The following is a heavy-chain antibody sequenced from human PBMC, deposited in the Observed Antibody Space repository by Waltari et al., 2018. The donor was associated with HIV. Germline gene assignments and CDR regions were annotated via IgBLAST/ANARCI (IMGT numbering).Heavy chain of an antibody. Sequence: QVQLVQSGAEVKKPGSSVKVSCKASGGTFSSYAISWVRQAPGQGLEWLGGSIPSFGTANYAQKFQGRVTITADESTSTSYMELSSLSSEDTAVYYCATTVTDYNWFDPWGQGTLVTVSA. CDR1: GGTFSSYA. J-gene: IGHJ5*02. D-gene: IGHD4-17*01. CDR3: ATTVTDYNWFDP. CDR2: SIPSFGTA. V-gene: IGHV1-69*01.